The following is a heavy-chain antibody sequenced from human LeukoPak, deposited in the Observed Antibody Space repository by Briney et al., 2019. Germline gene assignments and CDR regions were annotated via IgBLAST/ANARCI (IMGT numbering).Heavy chain of an antibody. J-gene: IGHJ4*02. CDR2: INGGAGSS. CDR1: GFTFNNYA. D-gene: IGHD5-18*01. Sequence: PGGSLRLSCAASGFTFNNYAMTWVRQAPGKGLEGVSLINGGAGSSYYADSVKGRFTVSRDNSKNTLYLQMNSLGDDDTAVYYCAKGQGYNYGDSIDYWGQGTLVTVSS. CDR3: AKGQGYNYGDSIDY. V-gene: IGHV3-23*01.